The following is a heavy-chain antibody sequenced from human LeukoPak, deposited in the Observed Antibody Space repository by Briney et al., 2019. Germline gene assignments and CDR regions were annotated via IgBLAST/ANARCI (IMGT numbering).Heavy chain of an antibody. J-gene: IGHJ6*02. CDR1: GFTFDDYT. V-gene: IGHV3-43*01. CDR3: AKDNLDSYYSMDV. Sequence: GGSLRLSCAASGFTFDDYTMHWVRQAPGKGLEWVSLISWDGGSTYYADSVKGRFTISRDNSKNSLYLQMNSLRTEDTALYYCAKDNLDSYYSMDVWGQGTTVTVSS. CDR2: ISWDGGST. D-gene: IGHD3-22*01.